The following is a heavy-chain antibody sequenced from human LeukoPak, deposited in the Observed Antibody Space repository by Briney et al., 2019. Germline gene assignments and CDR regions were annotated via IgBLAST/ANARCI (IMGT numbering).Heavy chain of an antibody. CDR1: GYTFTAYY. Sequence: ASVKVSCKASGYTFTAYYIHWVRQAPGQGLEWMGWLNPHSGGTNFAQKFQGRVTMTRDTSISTAYMEMSGLRSDDTAVYYCTRVKVAGGSEGFGPWGQGTLLTVSS. V-gene: IGHV1-2*02. J-gene: IGHJ5*02. CDR2: LNPHSGGT. D-gene: IGHD3-10*01. CDR3: TRVKVAGGSEGFGP.